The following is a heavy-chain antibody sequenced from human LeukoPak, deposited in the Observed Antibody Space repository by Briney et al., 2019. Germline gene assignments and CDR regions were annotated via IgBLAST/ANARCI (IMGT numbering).Heavy chain of an antibody. J-gene: IGHJ4*02. V-gene: IGHV3-33*01. Sequence: GGSLRLSCVGSGFIFSRYDMHWVRQAPGMGLEWVALIWHDGSKTQYADFVKGRFTISRDDSKSTLYVQMNSLRVDDTAVYFCARDPATVTSHFDYWGQGALVTVSS. D-gene: IGHD4-17*01. CDR2: IWHDGSKT. CDR3: ARDPATVTSHFDY. CDR1: GFIFSRYD.